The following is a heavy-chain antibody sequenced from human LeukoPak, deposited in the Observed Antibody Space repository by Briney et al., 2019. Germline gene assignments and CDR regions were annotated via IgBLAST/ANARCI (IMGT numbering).Heavy chain of an antibody. J-gene: IGHJ4*02. CDR3: ARPGWNWGVVEDYYFDY. CDR1: GFTFDDYG. V-gene: IGHV3-20*04. D-gene: IGHD7-27*01. Sequence: PGGSLRLSCAASGFTFDDYGMSWVRHAPGKGLEWVYGINWNGGSTGYADSVKGRFTISRDNAKNSLYLQMNSLRAEDTALYYCARPGWNWGVVEDYYFDYCGQGTLVTVSS. CDR2: INWNGGST.